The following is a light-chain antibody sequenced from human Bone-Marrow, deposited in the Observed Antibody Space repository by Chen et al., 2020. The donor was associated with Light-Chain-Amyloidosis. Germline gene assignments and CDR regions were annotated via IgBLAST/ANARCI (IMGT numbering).Light chain of an antibody. CDR1: NIGSTS. CDR2: DDS. Sequence: SYLLTQPSSASVAPGQTATIACGGNNIGSTSVHWYQQTPGQAPLLVFYDDSDRPSGIPERLSGSNSGNTATLTISRVEAGDEADYYCQVWDRSSDRPVFGGGTKLTVL. J-gene: IGLJ3*02. CDR3: QVWDRSSDRPV. V-gene: IGLV3-21*02.